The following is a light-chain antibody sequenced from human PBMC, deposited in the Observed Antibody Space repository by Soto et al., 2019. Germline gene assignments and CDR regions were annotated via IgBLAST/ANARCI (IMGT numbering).Light chain of an antibody. CDR3: SSYAGSNKL. Sequence: SVLTQPPSASGSPGRSVTISCTGTSSDVGGSNYVSWYQQHPGKAPKLMIYEVSKRPSGVPDRFSGSKSGNTASLTVSGLQAEDEADYYCSSYAGSNKLFGGGTKLTVL. CDR1: SSDVGGSNY. J-gene: IGLJ2*01. CDR2: EVS. V-gene: IGLV2-8*01.